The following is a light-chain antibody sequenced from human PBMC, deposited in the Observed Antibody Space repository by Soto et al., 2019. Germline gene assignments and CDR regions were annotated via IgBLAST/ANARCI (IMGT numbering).Light chain of an antibody. CDR3: NSFKTTTTYL. J-gene: IGLJ1*01. V-gene: IGLV2-14*03. Sequence: QSALTQPASVSGSPGQSITISCTGASSDVGGFDHVSWYQQHPGKVPRLLIYDVSSRPSGVSDRFSGSKSGNTASLTISGLQAEDEADYYCNSFKTTTTYLFGTGTKVTVL. CDR1: SSDVGGFDH. CDR2: DVS.